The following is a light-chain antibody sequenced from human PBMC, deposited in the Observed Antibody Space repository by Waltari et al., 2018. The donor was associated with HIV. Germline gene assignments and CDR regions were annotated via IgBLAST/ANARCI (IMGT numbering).Light chain of an antibody. CDR3: QVWDESNEQVG. Sequence: YVLTQPPSVSVAPGQTARITCGGDNIAGRKVHWYQRRPGQAPALVVFDDSDRPSGIPWRFSGSISGNTATLIISRVEDGDEADYYCQVWDESNEQVGFGGGTRLTVL. V-gene: IGLV3-21*02. J-gene: IGLJ2*01. CDR2: DDS. CDR1: NIAGRK.